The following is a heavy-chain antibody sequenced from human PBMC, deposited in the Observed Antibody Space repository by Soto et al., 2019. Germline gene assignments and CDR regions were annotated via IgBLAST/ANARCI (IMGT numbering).Heavy chain of an antibody. Sequence: QVQLVQSGAEVKKPGASVKVSCKASGYTFTSYGISWVRQAPGQGLEWMGWISAYNGNTNYAQKLQGRVTMTTDTSTSTAYMELWSRRSDDTAVYYCARRTPPYSSSPYLEDYWGQGTLFTVSS. CDR1: GYTFTSYG. J-gene: IGHJ4*02. CDR3: ARRTPPYSSSPYLEDY. CDR2: ISAYNGNT. V-gene: IGHV1-18*01. D-gene: IGHD6-6*01.